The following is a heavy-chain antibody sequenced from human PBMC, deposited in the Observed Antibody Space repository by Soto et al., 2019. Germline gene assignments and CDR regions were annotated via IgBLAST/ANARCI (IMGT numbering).Heavy chain of an antibody. J-gene: IGHJ6*02. CDR3: AKDRITMIVDATDYGIDV. D-gene: IGHD3-22*01. CDR2: ISGSGGST. CDR1: GFTFSSYA. Sequence: GGSLRLSCAASGFTFSSYAMSWVRQAPGKGLEWVSAISGSGGSTYYADSVKGRFTISRDNSKNTLYLQMNSLRAEDTAVYYCAKDRITMIVDATDYGIDVWGQGTTVTVSS. V-gene: IGHV3-23*01.